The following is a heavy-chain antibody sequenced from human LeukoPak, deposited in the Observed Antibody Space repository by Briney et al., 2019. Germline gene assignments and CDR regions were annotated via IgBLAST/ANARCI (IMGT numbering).Heavy chain of an antibody. CDR2: ISGSGGST. Sequence: GGSLRLSCAASGFTFSSYAMSWVRQAPGKGLEWVSGISGSGGSTYYADSVKGRFTISRDNSKNTLYLQMNSLRAEDTAVYYCASGSGSYRTPYYYMDVCGTGTTVTVSS. CDR1: GFTFSSYA. J-gene: IGHJ6*03. V-gene: IGHV3-23*01. D-gene: IGHD3-10*01. CDR3: ASGSGSYRTPYYYMDV.